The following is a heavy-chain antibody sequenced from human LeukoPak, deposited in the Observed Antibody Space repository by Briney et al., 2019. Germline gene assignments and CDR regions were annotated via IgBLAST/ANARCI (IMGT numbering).Heavy chain of an antibody. CDR1: GFTVSSNE. Sequence: GGSLRLSCAASGFTVSSNEMSWVRQAPGKGLEWVSSISGGSTYYADSRKGRFTISRDNSKNTLHLQMNSLRAEDTAVYYCAKFLMGSESGSYYGDFDYWGQGTLVTVSS. V-gene: IGHV3-38-3*01. D-gene: IGHD1-26*01. CDR2: ISGGST. CDR3: AKFLMGSESGSYYGDFDY. J-gene: IGHJ4*02.